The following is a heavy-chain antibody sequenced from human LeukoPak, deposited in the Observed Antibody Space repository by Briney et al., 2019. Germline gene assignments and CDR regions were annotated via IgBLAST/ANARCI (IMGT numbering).Heavy chain of an antibody. CDR3: ARQTPTIRALGS. CDR2: ISAYNGNT. V-gene: IGHV1-18*01. Sequence: ASVKVSCKASGYTFTSYGISWVRQAPGQGLEWMGWISAYNGNTNYAQKFQGRVTMTRDTSISTAYMELTRLRSDDTAVFYCARQTPTIRALGSWGQGTLVTVSS. J-gene: IGHJ5*02. CDR1: GYTFTSYG. D-gene: IGHD4-23*01.